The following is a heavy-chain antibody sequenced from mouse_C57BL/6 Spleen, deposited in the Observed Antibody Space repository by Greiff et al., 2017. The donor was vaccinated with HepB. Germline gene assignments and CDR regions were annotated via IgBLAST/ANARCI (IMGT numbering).Heavy chain of an antibody. CDR3: ARERGYGYDVGYFDY. D-gene: IGHD2-2*01. CDR1: GFTFSSYA. Sequence: EVKLVESGGGLVKPGGSLKLSCAASGFTFSSYAMSWVRQTPEKRLEWVATISDGGSYTYYPDNVKGRFTISRDNAKNNLYLQMSHLKSEDTAMYYCARERGYGYDVGYFDYWGQGTTLTVSS. V-gene: IGHV5-4*01. J-gene: IGHJ2*01. CDR2: ISDGGSYT.